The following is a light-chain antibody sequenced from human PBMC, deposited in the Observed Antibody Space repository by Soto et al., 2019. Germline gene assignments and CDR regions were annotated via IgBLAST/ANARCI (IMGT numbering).Light chain of an antibody. CDR3: TSYTSSSTVV. CDR1: STDVGAYNS. V-gene: IGLV2-14*01. CDR2: DVN. Sequence: QSALTQPASVSGSPGQSITISCAGTSTDVGAYNSVTWYQQHPGKAPRLLIYDVNNRPSGVSDRFSGSKSGNTASLTISGLQAEDETDYYCTSYTSSSTVVFGSGTKLTVL. J-gene: IGLJ1*01.